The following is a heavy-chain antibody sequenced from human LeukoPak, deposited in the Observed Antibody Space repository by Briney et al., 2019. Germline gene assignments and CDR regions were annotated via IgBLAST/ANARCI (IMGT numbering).Heavy chain of an antibody. D-gene: IGHD3-10*01. CDR1: GYTLRSYG. J-gene: IGHJ4*02. Sequence: GASVKVSCKASGYTLRSYGITWVRQAPGQGLEWMGGIIPIFGTANYAQKFQGRVTITADKSTSTAYMELSSLRSEDTAVYYCARELGSGSYWYWGQGTLVTVSS. V-gene: IGHV1-69*06. CDR2: IIPIFGTA. CDR3: ARELGSGSYWY.